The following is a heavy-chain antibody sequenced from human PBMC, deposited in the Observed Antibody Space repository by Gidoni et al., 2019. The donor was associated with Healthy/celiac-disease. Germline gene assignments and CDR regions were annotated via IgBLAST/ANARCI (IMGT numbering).Heavy chain of an antibody. CDR1: GFTFRSYA. CDR2: ISGSGGST. J-gene: IGHJ4*02. V-gene: IGHV3-23*01. CDR3: AKCSGWYRPLIEN. Sequence: EVQLLESGGGLVQPGGSLRLSCSASGFTFRSYAMSWVRQAPGKGLEWFSAISGSGGSTYYADSVKGRFTISRDNSKNTLYLQMNSLRAEDTAVYYCAKCSGWYRPLIENWGQGTLVTVSS. D-gene: IGHD6-19*01.